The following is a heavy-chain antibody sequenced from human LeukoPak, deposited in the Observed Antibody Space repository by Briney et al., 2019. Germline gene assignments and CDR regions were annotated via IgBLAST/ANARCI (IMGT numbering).Heavy chain of an antibody. V-gene: IGHV5-51*01. D-gene: IGHD4-17*01. J-gene: IGHJ4*02. CDR1: GYSFTTNW. CDR3: ARRYGHSSDH. CDR2: VYPSDSDT. Sequence: GESLKISCKSSGYSFTTNWIGWVRQMPGKGLEWMGIVYPSDSDTRYSPSFQGQVTISADKSISTAYLQWSSLKASDTAMYYCARRYGHSSDHWGQGTLVTVSS.